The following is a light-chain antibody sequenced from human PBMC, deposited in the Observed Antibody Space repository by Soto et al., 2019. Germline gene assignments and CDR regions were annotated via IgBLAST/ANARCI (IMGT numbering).Light chain of an antibody. V-gene: IGKV3-20*01. Sequence: EIVLTQSPGTLSLSPGERATLSCRASQSVSSSYLAWYQQKPGQATRLLIYGASSRATGIPDRFSGSGSGTDFTLTISRLEPEDFAVYYWQQYGSSYTFGQGTKLEIK. CDR1: QSVSSSY. J-gene: IGKJ2*01. CDR2: GAS. CDR3: QQYGSSYT.